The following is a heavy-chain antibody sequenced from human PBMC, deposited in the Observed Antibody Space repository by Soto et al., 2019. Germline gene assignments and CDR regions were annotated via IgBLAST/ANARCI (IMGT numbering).Heavy chain of an antibody. Sequence: SETLSLTCAVYGGSFSGYYWSWIRQPPGKGLEWIGEINHSGSTNYNPSLKSRVTISVDTSKNQFSLKLSSVTAADTAVYYCARGPKGPAAVAYYYYYMDVWGKGTTVTVSS. J-gene: IGHJ6*03. D-gene: IGHD2-2*01. V-gene: IGHV4-34*01. CDR3: ARGPKGPAAVAYYYYYMDV. CDR2: INHSGST. CDR1: GGSFSGYY.